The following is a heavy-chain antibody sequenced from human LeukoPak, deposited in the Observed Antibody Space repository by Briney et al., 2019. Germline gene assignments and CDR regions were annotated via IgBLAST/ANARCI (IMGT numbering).Heavy chain of an antibody. Sequence: GWAPPPSSAPSLLPFSDFCLTWVSPAPGKGPECVAHIKQDGSERYYRDSAKGRVTIPRDNAKNLVYLQMNRLGPEDTAIYHRARGWNYAFRFYYWGQGTLATVSS. CDR1: LLPFSDFC. J-gene: IGHJ4*02. CDR3: ARGWNYAFRFYY. D-gene: IGHD1-7*01. CDR2: IKQDGSER. V-gene: IGHV3-7*01.